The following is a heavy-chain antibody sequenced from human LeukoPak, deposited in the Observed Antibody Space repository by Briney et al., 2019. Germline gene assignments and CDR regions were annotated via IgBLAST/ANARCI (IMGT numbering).Heavy chain of an antibody. Sequence: ESGPTLVNPPQTLTLTCTFSGFSLSTRGMCVSWIRQPPGKALEWLARIDRDDDKYYSTSLKTRLTISKDTSKNQVVLTMTNMDPVDTATYYCARINVLVAATPDYWGQGTLVTVSS. CDR2: IDRDDDK. D-gene: IGHD2-15*01. CDR3: ARINVLVAATPDY. CDR1: GFSLSTRGMC. V-gene: IGHV2-70*11. J-gene: IGHJ4*02.